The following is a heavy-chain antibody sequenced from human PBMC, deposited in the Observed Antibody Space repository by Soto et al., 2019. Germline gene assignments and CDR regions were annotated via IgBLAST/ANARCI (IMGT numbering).Heavy chain of an antibody. CDR1: GGSISSGGYY. J-gene: IGHJ3*02. D-gene: IGHD2-15*01. CDR3: ARILLLGYCSGGSCPGAFDI. CDR2: IYYSGST. V-gene: IGHV4-31*03. Sequence: SETLSLICTVSGGSISSGGYYWSWIRQHPGKGLEWIGYIYYSGSTYYNPSLKSRVTISVDTSKNQFSLKLSSVTAADTAVYYCARILLLGYCSGGSCPGAFDIWGQRTMVTVSS.